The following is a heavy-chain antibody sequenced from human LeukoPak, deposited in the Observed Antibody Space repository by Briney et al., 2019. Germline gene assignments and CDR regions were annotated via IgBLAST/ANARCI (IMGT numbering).Heavy chain of an antibody. Sequence: PSETLSLTCTVSGGSISSSSYYWGWIRQPPGKGLEWIGSIYYSGSTYYNPSLKSRLTISVDTSKNQFSLKLSSVTAADTAVYYCAGLTSSHYYYYYMDVWGKGTTVTVSS. CDR1: GGSISSSSYY. J-gene: IGHJ6*03. D-gene: IGHD6-6*01. CDR2: IYYSGST. CDR3: AGLTSSHYYYYYMDV. V-gene: IGHV4-39*01.